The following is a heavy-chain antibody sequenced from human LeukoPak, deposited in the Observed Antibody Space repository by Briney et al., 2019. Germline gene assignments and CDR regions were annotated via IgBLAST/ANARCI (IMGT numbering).Heavy chain of an antibody. Sequence: ASETLSLTCAVYGGSFSGYYWSWIRQPPGKGLEWIGEINHSGSTNYNPSLKSRVTISVDTSKNQFSLKLSSVTAADTAVYYCARYHSNYAFDYWGQGTLVTVSS. CDR1: GGSFSGYY. CDR2: INHSGST. V-gene: IGHV4-34*01. D-gene: IGHD4-11*01. J-gene: IGHJ4*02. CDR3: ARYHSNYAFDY.